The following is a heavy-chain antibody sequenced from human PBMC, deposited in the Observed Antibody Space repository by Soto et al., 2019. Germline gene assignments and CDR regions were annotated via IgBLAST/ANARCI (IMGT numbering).Heavy chain of an antibody. J-gene: IGHJ4*02. CDR1: VGSISSGGYY. CDR2: IYYSGST. Sequence: SETLSLTCTVSVGSISSGGYYWSWIRQHPGKGLEWIGYIYYSGSTYYNPSLKSRVTISVDTSKNQFSLKLSSVTAADTAVYYCARAYNAPPDLFDYWGQGTLVTVSS. V-gene: IGHV4-31*03. CDR3: ARAYNAPPDLFDY. D-gene: IGHD1-20*01.